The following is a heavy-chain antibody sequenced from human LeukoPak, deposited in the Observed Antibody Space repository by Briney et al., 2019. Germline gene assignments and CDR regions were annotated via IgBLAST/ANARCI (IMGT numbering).Heavy chain of an antibody. V-gene: IGHV4-39*01. J-gene: IGHJ4*02. Sequence: SETLSVTCSVSAGSIFSTTFYWGWLRQPPGKGLEWIGSMYYDGSTYYNPSLKSRVSISVDTSNNQFSLTSVTAADTAVYFCARRSDSGSDDGEDYFDFWGQGTLVTVSS. D-gene: IGHD1-26*01. CDR2: MYYDGST. CDR1: AGSIFSTTFY. CDR3: ARRSDSGSDDGEDYFDF.